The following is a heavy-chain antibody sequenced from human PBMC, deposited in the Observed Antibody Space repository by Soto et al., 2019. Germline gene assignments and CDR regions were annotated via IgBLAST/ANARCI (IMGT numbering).Heavy chain of an antibody. CDR2: ISNSGST. V-gene: IGHV4-30-4*01. D-gene: IGHD2-21*01. Sequence: SETLSLTCTVSGGSVTSDEDYWSWIRQSPGKGLEWIGYISNSGSTGYNPSLKTRLSMSVDRSKNQFTLRLTSVTAADTAVYFCARVRLTPNWFDSWGPGTQVTVSS. CDR1: GGSVTSDEDY. CDR3: ARVRLTPNWFDS. J-gene: IGHJ5*01.